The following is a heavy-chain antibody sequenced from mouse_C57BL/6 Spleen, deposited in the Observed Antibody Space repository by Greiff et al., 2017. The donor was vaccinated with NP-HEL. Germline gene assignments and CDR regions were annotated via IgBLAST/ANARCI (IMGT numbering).Heavy chain of an antibody. CDR3: ARDDGSSPFDY. D-gene: IGHD1-1*01. J-gene: IGHJ2*01. CDR1: GYAFSSSW. CDR2: IYPGDGDT. Sequence: VQLKESGPELVKPGASVKISCKASGYAFSSSWMNWVKQRPGKGLEWIGRIYPGDGDTNYNGKFKGKATLTADKSSSTAYMQLSSLTSEDSAVYFCARDDGSSPFDYWGQGTTLTVSS. V-gene: IGHV1-82*01.